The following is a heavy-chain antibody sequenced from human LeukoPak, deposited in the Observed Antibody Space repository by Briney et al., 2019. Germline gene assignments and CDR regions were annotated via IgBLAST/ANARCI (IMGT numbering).Heavy chain of an antibody. D-gene: IGHD1-1*01. Sequence: GGSLRLSCAASGFTFSSYAMTWVRQAPGKGLEWVANLNQRGSEKYYVDSVKGRFTISGDNAKNSLYLQMNSLRAEDTGVYYCARAANGVIDYWGQGTLVTVSS. J-gene: IGHJ4*02. V-gene: IGHV3-7*01. CDR1: GFTFSSYA. CDR3: ARAANGVIDY. CDR2: LNQRGSEK.